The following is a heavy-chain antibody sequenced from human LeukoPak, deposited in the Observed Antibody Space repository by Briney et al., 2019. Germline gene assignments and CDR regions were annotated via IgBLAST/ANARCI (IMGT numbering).Heavy chain of an antibody. V-gene: IGHV3-48*03. CDR2: ISSSGNTI. Sequence: PGGSLRLSCAASGFPFSTYEMSWVRQAPGKGLEWISYISSSGNTIYYADSVKGRFTISRDNAKNSLYLQMNSLRVEDTALYYCASAFYSSGSYVNWFDPWGQGTLVTVSS. CDR3: ASAFYSSGSYVNWFDP. J-gene: IGHJ5*02. D-gene: IGHD3-10*01. CDR1: GFPFSTYE.